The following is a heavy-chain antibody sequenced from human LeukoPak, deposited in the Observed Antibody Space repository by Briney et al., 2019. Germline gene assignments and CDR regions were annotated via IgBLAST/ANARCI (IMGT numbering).Heavy chain of an antibody. CDR1: GYTFTGYY. CDR2: INPNSGGT. J-gene: IGHJ4*02. CDR3: ASGYCSGGSCYPVDY. Sequence: ASVKVSCKASGYTFTGYYMHWVRRAPGQGLEWMGWINPNSGGTNYAQKFQGRVTMTRDTSISTAYMELSRLRSDDTAMYYCASGYCSGGSCYPVDYWGQGTLVTVSS. D-gene: IGHD2-15*01. V-gene: IGHV1-2*02.